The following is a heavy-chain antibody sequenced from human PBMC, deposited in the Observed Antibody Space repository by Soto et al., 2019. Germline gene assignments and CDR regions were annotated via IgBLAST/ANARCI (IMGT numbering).Heavy chain of an antibody. D-gene: IGHD4-17*01. Sequence: QVQLQESGPGLVKPSQTLSLTCTVSGGSISSGAYYLSWVRQPPGKGLEWIGYIYYSGSTYYNPSLKSRVTISVDTSKNQFSLKLSSVTATDTAVYYCARDNYGDTYYFDYWRQGTLVTVSS. CDR2: IYYSGST. CDR1: GGSISSGAYY. J-gene: IGHJ4*02. V-gene: IGHV4-30-4*01. CDR3: ARDNYGDTYYFDY.